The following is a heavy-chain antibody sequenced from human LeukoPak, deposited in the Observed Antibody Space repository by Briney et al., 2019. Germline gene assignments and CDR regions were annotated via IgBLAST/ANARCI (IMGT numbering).Heavy chain of an antibody. CDR3: AKDAIVVVPAAIHGCIRYGMDV. J-gene: IGHJ6*02. CDR2: ISGSGGST. CDR1: GFTFSSYA. D-gene: IGHD2-2*01. V-gene: IGHV3-23*01. Sequence: GGSLRLSCAASGFTFSSYAMSWVRQAPGKGLEWVSAISGSGGSTYYADSVKGRFTISRDNSKNTLYLQMNSLRAEDTAVYYCAKDAIVVVPAAIHGCIRYGMDVWGQGTTVTVSS.